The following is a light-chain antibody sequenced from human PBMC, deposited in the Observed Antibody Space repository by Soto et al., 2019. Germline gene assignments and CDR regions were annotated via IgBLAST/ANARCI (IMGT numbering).Light chain of an antibody. J-gene: IGLJ1*01. Sequence: QSVLTQPPSASGSLRQSVTISCTGTSSDIGTYDYVSWYQQHPGRAPKLIIFEVSKRPLGVPDRFSGSKSGNTASLIVSRLQPDDEPDYHCTSYTGDDFTFVFGTGTKVTDL. CDR2: EVS. CDR1: SSDIGTYDY. V-gene: IGLV2-8*01. CDR3: TSYTGDDFTFV.